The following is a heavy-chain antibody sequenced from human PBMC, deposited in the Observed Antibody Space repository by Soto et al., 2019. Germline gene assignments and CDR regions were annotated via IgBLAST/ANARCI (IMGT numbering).Heavy chain of an antibody. CDR2: ISYTGST. D-gene: IGHD2-21*01. J-gene: IGHJ4*02. CDR1: GGFVSSTPYF. Sequence: QLQLQESGPGLVMPSETLSLTCTVSGGFVSSTPYFWGWIRQPPGKGLEWIGSISYTGSTYYNPSLQSRVAVSADPSKNQFSLKLSSVTAADTAVYFCARHASSIVEEVSLMDYWGQGILVTVSS. V-gene: IGHV4-39*01. CDR3: ARHASSIVEEVSLMDY.